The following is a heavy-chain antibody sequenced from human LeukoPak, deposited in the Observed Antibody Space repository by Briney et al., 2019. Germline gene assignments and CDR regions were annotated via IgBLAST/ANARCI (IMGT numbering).Heavy chain of an antibody. V-gene: IGHV4-34*01. CDR3: ARAGDSSGYCDS. Sequence: SGTLTLTCAVYGVTFSGYYLSWIHQPPGKGLEWIGEINHSGSTKYSPSLRSRVTISVDTAKNQCSLKLSSVTAADTAVYYCARAGDSSGYCDSWGQGTLVTVSS. CDR1: GVTFSGYY. CDR2: INHSGST. J-gene: IGHJ4*02. D-gene: IGHD3-22*01.